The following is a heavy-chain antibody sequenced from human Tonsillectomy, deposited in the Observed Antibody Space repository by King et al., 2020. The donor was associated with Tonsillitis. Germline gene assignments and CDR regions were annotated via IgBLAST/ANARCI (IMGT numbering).Heavy chain of an antibody. CDR2: IYYSGST. V-gene: IGHV4-39*07. CDR1: GGSISSSSYY. Sequence: QLQESGPGLVKPSETLSLTCTVSGGSISSSSYYWGWIRQPPGKGLEWIGSIYYSGSTYYNPSLKSRVTISVDTSKNQFSLKLSSVTAADTAVYYCASPNYDFWSGYPNLNWFDPWGQGTLVTVSS. J-gene: IGHJ5*02. D-gene: IGHD3-3*01. CDR3: ASPNYDFWSGYPNLNWFDP.